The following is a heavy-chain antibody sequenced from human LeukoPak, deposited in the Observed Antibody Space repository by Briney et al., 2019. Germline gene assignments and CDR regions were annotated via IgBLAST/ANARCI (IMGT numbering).Heavy chain of an antibody. CDR2: IIPIFGTA. V-gene: IGHV1-69*06. CDR3: ARHLSSGWLFDY. CDR1: GGTFSSYA. Sequence: SVKVSCKASGGTFSSYAISWVRQAPGQGLEWMGGIIPIFGTANYAQKFQGRVTITADKSTSTAYMALSSLRSEDTAVYYCARHLSSGWLFDYWGPGTLVTVSS. J-gene: IGHJ4*02. D-gene: IGHD6-19*01.